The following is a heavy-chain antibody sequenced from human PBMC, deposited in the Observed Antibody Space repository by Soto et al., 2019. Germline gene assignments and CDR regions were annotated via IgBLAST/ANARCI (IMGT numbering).Heavy chain of an antibody. CDR1: AGSFSDNF. Sequence: PSETVSLTCAVYAGSFSDNFWTWLRQPPGKGLEWIGEINQSGGTNYNPSLKSRVIISIDTSKNQFALKLNSVTAADTAVYYCARGLTYCSSSTCAETRFDPWGQGTLVTVSS. D-gene: IGHD2-2*01. V-gene: IGHV4-34*01. CDR2: INQSGGT. CDR3: ARGLTYCSSSTCAETRFDP. J-gene: IGHJ5*02.